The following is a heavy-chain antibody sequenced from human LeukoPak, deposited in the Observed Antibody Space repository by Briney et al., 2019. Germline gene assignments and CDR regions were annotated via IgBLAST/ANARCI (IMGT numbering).Heavy chain of an antibody. Sequence: GGSLRLSCAVSGFTFSTKSMNWVRQAPGKGLEWVSFISSSSTTIYYADSVKGRFTISRDNAKNSLYLQVNSLRDEDTAVYYCAKSESYRFDYWGQGTLVTVSS. CDR3: AKSESYRFDY. CDR1: GFTFSTKS. CDR2: ISSSSTTI. D-gene: IGHD1-26*01. V-gene: IGHV3-48*02. J-gene: IGHJ4*02.